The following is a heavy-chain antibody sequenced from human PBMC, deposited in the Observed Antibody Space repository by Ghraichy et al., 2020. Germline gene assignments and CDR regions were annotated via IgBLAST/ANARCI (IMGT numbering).Heavy chain of an antibody. CDR3: ARANQEVPVHTHSGLDY. V-gene: IGHV4-34*01. Sequence: SETLSLTCAVYGGSFSGYYWSWIRQPPGKGLEWIGEINHSGSTNYNPSLKSRVTISVDTSKNQFSLKLSSVTTADTAVYYCARANQEVPVHTHSGLDYWGQETLVTV. D-gene: IGHD3-10*01. CDR1: GGSFSGYY. J-gene: IGHJ4*02. CDR2: INHSGST.